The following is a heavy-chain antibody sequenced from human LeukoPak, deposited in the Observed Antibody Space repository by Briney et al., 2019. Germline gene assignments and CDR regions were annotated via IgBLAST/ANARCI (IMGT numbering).Heavy chain of an antibody. J-gene: IGHJ4*02. CDR1: GFTFSSYA. CDR3: ARVSDTAMVY. Sequence: PGGSLRLSCAASGFTFSSYAMHWVRQAPGKGLEYVSAISSNGGSTYYANSVKGRFTISRDNSKNTLYLQMGSLRAEDMAVYYCARVSDTAMVYWGQGTLVTVSS. CDR2: ISSNGGST. V-gene: IGHV3-64*01. D-gene: IGHD5-18*01.